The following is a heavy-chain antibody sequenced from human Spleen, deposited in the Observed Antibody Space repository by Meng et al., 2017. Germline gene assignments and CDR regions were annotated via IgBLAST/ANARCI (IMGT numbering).Heavy chain of an antibody. V-gene: IGHV6-1*01. CDR2: TYYRPKCFN. J-gene: IGHJ4*02. D-gene: IGHD5-18*01. CDR1: GDSVSSNSAA. Sequence: VQLQQSGHVLGEPSPTRSPPCFISGDSVSSNSAAWNWIKQSPSRGLEWLGTTYYRPKCFNNYAEYVKSRITINPDISKNQFSLHLNSVTPEDTAVYFCARGGLWLPFDFWGQGTLVTVSS. CDR3: ARGGLWLPFDF.